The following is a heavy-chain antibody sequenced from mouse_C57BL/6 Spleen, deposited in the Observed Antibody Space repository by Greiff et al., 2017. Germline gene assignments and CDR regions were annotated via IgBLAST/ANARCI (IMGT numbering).Heavy chain of an antibody. CDR2: IDPSDSYT. V-gene: IGHV1-59*01. CDR3: SRSITTVVPDY. D-gene: IGHD1-1*01. Sequence: QVQLQQPGAELVRPGTSVKLSCKASGYTFTSYWMHWVKQRPGQGLEWIGVIDPSDSYTNYNQKFKGKATLTVDKSTSTAYMQLSSLTSEYYAVYYCSRSITTVVPDYWGKGTTLTVSS. J-gene: IGHJ2*01. CDR1: GYTFTSYW.